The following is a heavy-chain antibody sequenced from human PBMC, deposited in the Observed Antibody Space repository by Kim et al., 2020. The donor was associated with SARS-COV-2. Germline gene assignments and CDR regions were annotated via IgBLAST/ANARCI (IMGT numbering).Heavy chain of an antibody. V-gene: IGHV4-39*01. Sequence: SETLSLTCTVSGGSISSSSYYWGWIRQPPGKGLEWIGSIYYSGSTYYNPSLKSRVTISVDTSKNQFSLKLSSVTAADTAVYYCASSPAAGGTYYYYGMDVWGQGTTVTVSS. CDR2: IYYSGST. CDR1: GGSISSSSYY. D-gene: IGHD6-13*01. CDR3: ASSPAAGGTYYYYGMDV. J-gene: IGHJ6*02.